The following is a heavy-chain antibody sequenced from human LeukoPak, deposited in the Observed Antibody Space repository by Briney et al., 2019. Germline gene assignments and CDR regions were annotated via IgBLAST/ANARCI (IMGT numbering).Heavy chain of an antibody. Sequence: SETLSLTCAVYGGSFSGYYWSWIRQPPGKGLEWIGEINHSGSTNHNPSLKSRVTISVDTSKNQFSLKLSSVTAADTAVYYCAREAERRVVNWGQGTLVTISS. D-gene: IGHD1-1*01. V-gene: IGHV4-34*01. CDR2: INHSGST. J-gene: IGHJ4*02. CDR3: AREAERRVVN. CDR1: GGSFSGYY.